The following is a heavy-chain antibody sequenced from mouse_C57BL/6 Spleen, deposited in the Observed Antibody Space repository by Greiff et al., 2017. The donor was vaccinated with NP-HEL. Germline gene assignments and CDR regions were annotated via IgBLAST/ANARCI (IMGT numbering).Heavy chain of an antibody. D-gene: IGHD2-4*01. CDR1: GYSITSGYY. CDR3: ASSTMITTFFDY. Sequence: DVKLPESGPGLVKPSQSLSLTCSVTGYSITSGYYWNWIRQFPGNKLEWMGYISYDGSNNYNPSLKNRISITRDTSKNQFFLKLNSVTTEDTATYYCASSTMITTFFDYWGQGTTLTVSS. V-gene: IGHV3-6*01. CDR2: ISYDGSN. J-gene: IGHJ2*01.